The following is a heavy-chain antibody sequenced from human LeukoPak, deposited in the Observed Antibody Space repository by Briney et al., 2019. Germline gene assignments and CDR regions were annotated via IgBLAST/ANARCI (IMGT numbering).Heavy chain of an antibody. Sequence: ASVKVSCKVSGYTFTDYYMHWLQQAPGKGLEWMGLVDPEDGETIYAEKFQGRVTITADTSIDTAYMELSSLRSEDTAVYYCATYWELLGNLAFDYWGQGTLVTVSS. CDR3: ATYWELLGNLAFDY. CDR1: GYTFTDYY. J-gene: IGHJ4*02. D-gene: IGHD1-26*01. CDR2: VDPEDGET. V-gene: IGHV1-69-2*01.